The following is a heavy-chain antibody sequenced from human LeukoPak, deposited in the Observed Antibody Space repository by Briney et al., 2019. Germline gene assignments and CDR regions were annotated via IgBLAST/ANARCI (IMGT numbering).Heavy chain of an antibody. CDR3: ARGLEQQLPHY. J-gene: IGHJ4*02. Sequence: SETLSLTCAVYGGSFSGYYWSWIRQPPGKGLEWIGEINHSGSTNYNPSLKSRVTISVDTSKNQFSLKLSSVTAADMAVYYCARGLEQQLPHYWGQGTLVTVSS. CDR2: INHSGST. D-gene: IGHD6-13*01. CDR1: GGSFSGYY. V-gene: IGHV4-34*01.